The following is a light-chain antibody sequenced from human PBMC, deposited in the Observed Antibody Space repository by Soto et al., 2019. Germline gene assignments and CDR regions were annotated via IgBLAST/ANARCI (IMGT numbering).Light chain of an antibody. Sequence: DIQMTQSPSSLPASVGDRISITCRASQSIGTYLSWYQQKPGKAPKLLIYGASNLQSGVPSRFSGSRSETGFTLTIISLQPEDFATDYCQQSYSAPRTFGQGNKVEIK. CDR3: QQSYSAPRT. V-gene: IGKV1-39*01. CDR2: GAS. CDR1: QSIGTY. J-gene: IGKJ2*01.